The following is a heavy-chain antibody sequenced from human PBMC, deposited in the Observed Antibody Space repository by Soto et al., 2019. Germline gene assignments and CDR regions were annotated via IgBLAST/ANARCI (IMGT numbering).Heavy chain of an antibody. CDR2: INHSGST. D-gene: IGHD3-3*01. CDR3: ARISWSGFLFDP. J-gene: IGHJ5*02. Sequence: LSLTCAVYGGSFSGYYWSWIRQPPGKGLEWIGEINHSGSTNYNPSLKSRVTISVDTSKNQFSLKLSSVTAADTAVYYCARISWSGFLFDPWGQGTLVTVS. V-gene: IGHV4-34*01. CDR1: GGSFSGYY.